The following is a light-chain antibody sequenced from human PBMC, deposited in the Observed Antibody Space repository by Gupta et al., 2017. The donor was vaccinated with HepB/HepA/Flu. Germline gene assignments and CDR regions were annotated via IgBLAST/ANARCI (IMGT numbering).Light chain of an antibody. CDR1: QDISNY. Sequence: DIQMTQSPSSLSASVGDRVTITCQVSQDISNYLNWYQQKPGKAPKLLIYDASNLETGVPSRFSGSGSGTDFTFTISSLQPEDIATYYCQQYDNLPPRTFGGGTKVEIK. CDR2: DAS. J-gene: IGKJ4*01. CDR3: QQYDNLPPRT. V-gene: IGKV1-33*01.